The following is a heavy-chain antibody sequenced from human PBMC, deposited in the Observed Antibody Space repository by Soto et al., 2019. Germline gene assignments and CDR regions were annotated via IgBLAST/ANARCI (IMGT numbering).Heavy chain of an antibody. D-gene: IGHD6-13*01. CDR1: GYTFTSYG. V-gene: IGHV1-18*01. J-gene: IGHJ1*01. CDR2: ISAHNGNT. Sequence: QVQLVQSGAEVKKPGASVKVSCKASGYTFTSYGISWVRQAPGQGLEWMGWISAHNGNTNYAQKLQGGGTRTPDESKSADNKELRSVRSDDTAVYYCARDIKDSSSRSRAGYFQPWGQGTLVTVSS. CDR3: ARDIKDSSSRSRAGYFQP.